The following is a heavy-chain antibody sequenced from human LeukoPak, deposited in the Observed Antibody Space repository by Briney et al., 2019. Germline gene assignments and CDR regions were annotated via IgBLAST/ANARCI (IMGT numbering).Heavy chain of an antibody. CDR1: GGSFSGYY. V-gene: IGHV4-34*01. D-gene: IGHD5-18*01. Sequence: SETLSLTCAIYGGSFSGYYWSWIRQPPGKGLEWIGEINHSGSTNYNPSLKSRVTISVDTSKTQFSLKLSSVTAADTAVYYCARGWAAMVKFDYWGQGTLGTVSS. CDR3: ARGWAAMVKFDY. CDR2: INHSGST. J-gene: IGHJ4*02.